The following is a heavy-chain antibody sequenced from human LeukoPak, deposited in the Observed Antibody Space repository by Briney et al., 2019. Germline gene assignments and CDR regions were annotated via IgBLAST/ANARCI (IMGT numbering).Heavy chain of an antibody. V-gene: IGHV3-15*07. Sequence: PGGSLRLSCAASGFTFSNAWMNWVRQAPGKGLEWVGRIKSKTDGGTTDYAAPVKGRFTISRDDSKNTLYLQMNSLKTEDTAVYYCTTASLELHYYYGMDVWGQGTTVTASS. CDR1: GFTFSNAW. CDR2: IKSKTDGGTT. D-gene: IGHD1-7*01. CDR3: TTASLELHYYYGMDV. J-gene: IGHJ6*02.